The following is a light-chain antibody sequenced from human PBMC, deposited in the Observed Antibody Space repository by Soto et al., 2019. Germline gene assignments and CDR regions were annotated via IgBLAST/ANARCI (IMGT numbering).Light chain of an antibody. V-gene: IGKV2-24*01. J-gene: IGKJ2*01. Sequence: DIVMTQTPLSSPVTLGQPASISCRSSQSLVHSDGNTYLTWFHQRPGQPPRLLIYHVSTRFSGVXDXXSGSGAGTDFTLKISRVEGEDVGVYYCMQAKEFPYTFGQGTKLEIK. CDR1: QSLVHSDGNTY. CDR2: HVS. CDR3: MQAKEFPYT.